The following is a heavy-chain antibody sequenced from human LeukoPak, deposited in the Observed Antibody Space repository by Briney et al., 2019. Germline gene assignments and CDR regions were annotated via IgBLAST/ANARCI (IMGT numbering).Heavy chain of an antibody. Sequence: ASVKVSCKASGYTFTGYYMHWVRQAPGQGLEWMGWINPNSGGTNYAQKFQGRVTMTRDTSISTAYMELSRLRSDDTAVYYCASENYDFWSGYEGAPFDYWGQGTLVTVSS. D-gene: IGHD3-3*01. CDR1: GYTFTGYY. CDR2: INPNSGGT. J-gene: IGHJ4*02. V-gene: IGHV1-2*02. CDR3: ASENYDFWSGYEGAPFDY.